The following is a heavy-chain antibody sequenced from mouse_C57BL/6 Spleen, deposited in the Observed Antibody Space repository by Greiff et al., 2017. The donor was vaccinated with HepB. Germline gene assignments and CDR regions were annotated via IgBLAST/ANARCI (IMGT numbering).Heavy chain of an antibody. CDR3: ARRERGLRTFDY. Sequence: QVQLQQPGAELVKPGASVKLSCKASGYTFTSYWMQWVKQRPGQGLEWIGEIDPSDSYTNYNQKFKGKATLTVDTSSSTAYMQLSSLTSEDSAVYYCARRERGLRTFDYWGQGTTLTVSS. CDR2: IDPSDSYT. V-gene: IGHV1-50*01. J-gene: IGHJ2*01. D-gene: IGHD1-1*01. CDR1: GYTFTSYW.